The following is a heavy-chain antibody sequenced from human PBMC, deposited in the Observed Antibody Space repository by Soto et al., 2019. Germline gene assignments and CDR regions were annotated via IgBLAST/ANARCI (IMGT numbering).Heavy chain of an antibody. D-gene: IGHD1-26*01. J-gene: IGHJ4*02. CDR3: ARRSSGSYYDY. V-gene: IGHV3-23*01. Sequence: EVQLLESGGGLVQPGGSLRLSCAASGFTFSSYAMRWVRQAPGKGLEWVAAISGSGGSTYYADSVKGRFTISRDNSKNTPYLQMNSLRAEDTAVSYCARRSSGSYYDYWGQGTLVTVSS. CDR2: ISGSGGST. CDR1: GFTFSSYA.